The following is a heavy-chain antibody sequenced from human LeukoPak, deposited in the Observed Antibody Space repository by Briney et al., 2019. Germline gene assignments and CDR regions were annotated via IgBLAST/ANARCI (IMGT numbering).Heavy chain of an antibody. D-gene: IGHD2-15*01. CDR1: GYILSELS. Sequence: GASVKVSCKISGYILSELSIHWVRQTPGKGLEWMGGFDPEDGEATYAQQFHGRVTVTADTSSDTAYMELSSLRSEDTAVYYCARGKDVVVAPLLKWWFDPWGQGTLVTVSS. CDR3: ARGKDVVVAPLLKWWFDP. CDR2: FDPEDGEA. J-gene: IGHJ5*02. V-gene: IGHV1-24*01.